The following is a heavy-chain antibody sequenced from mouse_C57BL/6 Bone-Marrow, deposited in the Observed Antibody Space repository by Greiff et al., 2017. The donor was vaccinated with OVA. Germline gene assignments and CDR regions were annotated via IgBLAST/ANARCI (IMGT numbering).Heavy chain of an antibody. CDR3: ASYGSSFDY. Sequence: EVQLQESGPGLVKPSQSLSLTCSVTGYSITSGYYWNWIRQFPGNNLEWMGYISYAGSNNYNPSLKNRISITRDTYKNQFFLKLNSVTTEDTATYYCASYGSSFDYWGQGTTLTVSS. D-gene: IGHD1-1*01. V-gene: IGHV3-6*01. CDR1: GYSITSGYY. CDR2: ISYAGSN. J-gene: IGHJ2*01.